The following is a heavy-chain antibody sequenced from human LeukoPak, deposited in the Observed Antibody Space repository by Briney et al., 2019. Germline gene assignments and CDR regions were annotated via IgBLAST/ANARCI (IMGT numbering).Heavy chain of an antibody. CDR1: GGSISSYY. CDR3: ARQPGDKYAAFDI. CDR2: IYYSGNT. J-gene: IGHJ3*02. Sequence: SETLSLTCTVSGGSISSYYWSWIRQPPGKGLEWIGYIYYSGNTNYNPSLKSRVTISVDTSKNQFSLKLSSVTAADTAVYYCARQPGDKYAAFDIWGQGTMVTVSS. D-gene: IGHD2-2*01. V-gene: IGHV4-59*08.